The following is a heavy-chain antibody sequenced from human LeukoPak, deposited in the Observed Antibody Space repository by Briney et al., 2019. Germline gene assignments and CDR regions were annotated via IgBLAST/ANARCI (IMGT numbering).Heavy chain of an antibody. CDR2: IIPIFGTA. Sequence: ASVKVSCKASGGTFSSYAISWVRQAPGQGLEWMGGIIPIFGTANYAQEFQGRVTITADESTSTAYMELSSLRSEDTAVYYCARDPELTGTTGDYWGQGTLVTVSS. D-gene: IGHD1-20*01. J-gene: IGHJ4*02. CDR1: GGTFSSYA. V-gene: IGHV1-69*13. CDR3: ARDPELTGTTGDY.